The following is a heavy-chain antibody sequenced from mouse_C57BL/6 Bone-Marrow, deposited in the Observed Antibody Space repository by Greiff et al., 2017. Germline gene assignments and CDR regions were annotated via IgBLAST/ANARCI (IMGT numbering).Heavy chain of an antibody. D-gene: IGHD1-1*01. CDR1: GYTFTSYW. V-gene: IGHV1-53*01. CDR2: INPSNGGT. CDR3: AIPDYDGSSYLTTMVTSYYFDY. Sequence: QVQLQQPGTELVKPGASVKLSCKASGYTFTSYWMHWVKQRPGQGLEWIGNINPSNGGTNYNEKFKSKATLTVDKSSSTAYMQLSSLTSEDSAVYYCAIPDYDGSSYLTTMVTSYYFDYWGQGTTLTVSS. J-gene: IGHJ2*01.